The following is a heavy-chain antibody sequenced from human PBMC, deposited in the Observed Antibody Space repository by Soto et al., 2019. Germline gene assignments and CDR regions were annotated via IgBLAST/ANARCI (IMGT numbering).Heavy chain of an antibody. J-gene: IGHJ4*02. CDR1: GGSISSGDYY. D-gene: IGHD6-6*01. V-gene: IGHV4-30-4*01. CDR2: IYYSGST. CDR3: ARLRKQLGNRSFDY. Sequence: PSETLSLTCTVSGGSISSGDYYWSWIRQPPGKGLEWIGYIYYSGSTYYNPSLKSRVTISVDTSKNQFSLKLSSVTAADTAVYYCARLRKQLGNRSFDYWGQGTLVTVSS.